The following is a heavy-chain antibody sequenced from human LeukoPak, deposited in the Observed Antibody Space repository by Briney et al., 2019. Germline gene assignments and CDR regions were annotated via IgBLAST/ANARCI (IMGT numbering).Heavy chain of an antibody. Sequence: ASVKVSCKTSGYTFSTYGITWVRQAPGQGLEWMGWISGYNGNTDYAQELQGRVTMTTDTSTSTAYMELRSLKSDDTAVYYCARDRRPAGVITGADFDCWGQGTLVTVSS. CDR2: ISGYNGNT. CDR3: ARDRRPAGVITGADFDC. J-gene: IGHJ4*02. D-gene: IGHD3-10*01. CDR1: GYTFSTYG. V-gene: IGHV1-18*01.